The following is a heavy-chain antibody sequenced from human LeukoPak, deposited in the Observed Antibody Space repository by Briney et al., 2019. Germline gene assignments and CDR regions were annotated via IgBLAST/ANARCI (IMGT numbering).Heavy chain of an antibody. V-gene: IGHV4-31*03. D-gene: IGHD3-3*01. CDR1: GGSISSGGYY. Sequence: SQTLSLTCTVSGGSISSGGYYWSWIRQHPGKGLEWIGYIYYSGSTYYNPSLKRRVTISVDTSKNQFPRKLSSVTAADTAVYYCARDLLGSTIFGVVIMDHWFDPWGQGTLVTVSS. CDR3: ARDLLGSTIFGVVIMDHWFDP. CDR2: IYYSGST. J-gene: IGHJ5*02.